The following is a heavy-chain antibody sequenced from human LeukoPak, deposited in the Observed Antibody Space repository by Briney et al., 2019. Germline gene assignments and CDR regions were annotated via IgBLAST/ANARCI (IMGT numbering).Heavy chain of an antibody. J-gene: IGHJ5*02. Sequence: GGSVRLSCAASGVIVSRNFMSWVRQAPGKGLQWVAIMYAGGTTDYSDSVRGRYHISRDSSNNTLSLQINSLRAEDTAVYYCARGSGSGWPLDRWGQGALVTCSS. CDR1: GVIVSRNF. V-gene: IGHV3-53*01. CDR2: MYAGGTT. D-gene: IGHD6-19*01. CDR3: ARGSGSGWPLDR.